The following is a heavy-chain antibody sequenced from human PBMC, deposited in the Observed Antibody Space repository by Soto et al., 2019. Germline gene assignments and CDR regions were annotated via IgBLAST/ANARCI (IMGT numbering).Heavy chain of an antibody. J-gene: IGHJ4*02. CDR1: GGSVSNYY. CDR2: IYSSGST. Sequence: SEPLSLTCTVSGGSVSNYYWNWIRQSPGKGLEWIGYIYSSGSTHYNPSLQNRVTISVDTSKNQFSLKLSSVTAADTAVYYCARGMTTVTTFDYWGQGTLVTVSS. D-gene: IGHD4-17*01. V-gene: IGHV4-59*02. CDR3: ARGMTTVTTFDY.